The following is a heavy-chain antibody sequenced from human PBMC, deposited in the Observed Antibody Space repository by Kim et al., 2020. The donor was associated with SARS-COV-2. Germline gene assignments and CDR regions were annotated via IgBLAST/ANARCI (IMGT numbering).Heavy chain of an antibody. D-gene: IGHD3-16*01. Sequence: SSSSTIYYADSVKGRFTISRDNAKNSLYLQMNSLGDEDTAVYYCARDWVNWGQGTLVTVSS. CDR2: SSSSTI. V-gene: IGHV3-48*02. J-gene: IGHJ4*02. CDR3: ARDWVN.